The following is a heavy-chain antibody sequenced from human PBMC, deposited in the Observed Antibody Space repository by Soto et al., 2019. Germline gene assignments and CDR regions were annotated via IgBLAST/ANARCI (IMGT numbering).Heavy chain of an antibody. D-gene: IGHD3-3*01. CDR2: ISSSSSYI. CDR1: GFTFSSYS. J-gene: IGHJ6*02. CDR3: ARDPLAYDFWSGYYGGYYYYGMDV. V-gene: IGHV3-21*02. Sequence: EVQLVESGGGLVKPGGSLRLSCAASGFTFSSYSMTWVRQAPGKGLEWVSSISSSSSYIYYADSVKGRFTISRDNAKNSLYLQMHSLRAEDTAVYYCARDPLAYDFWSGYYGGYYYYGMDVWCQGTPVTLSS.